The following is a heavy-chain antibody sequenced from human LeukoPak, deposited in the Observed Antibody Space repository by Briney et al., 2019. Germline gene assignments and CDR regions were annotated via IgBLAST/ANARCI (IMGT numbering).Heavy chain of an antibody. D-gene: IGHD3-22*01. CDR3: ARAEYYYDSSGYYPRYYNYYYMDV. V-gene: IGHV3-74*01. J-gene: IGHJ6*03. CDR1: GFTFSSYW. CDR2: INSDGSST. Sequence: GGSLRLSCAASGFTFSSYWMHWVRQAPGKGLVWVSSINSDGSSTSYADSVRGRFTISRDNAKNTLYLQMNSLRAEDTAVFYCARAEYYYDSSGYYPRYYNYYYMDVWGKGTTVTVSS.